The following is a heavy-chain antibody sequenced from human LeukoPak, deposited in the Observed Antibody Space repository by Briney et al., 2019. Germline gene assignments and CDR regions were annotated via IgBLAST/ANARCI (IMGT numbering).Heavy chain of an antibody. J-gene: IGHJ4*02. V-gene: IGHV3-33*06. Sequence: PGGSLRLSCAASGFTFSHYGMHWVRQAPGKGLERVAVIWNDGTNRYYGDSVKGRFTISRDDSKNTVYLQMNGLRAGDTAVYYCAKDAQRGFDYSNSLEYWGQGTLVTVSS. D-gene: IGHD4-11*01. CDR2: IWNDGTNR. CDR3: AKDAQRGFDYSNSLEY. CDR1: GFTFSHYG.